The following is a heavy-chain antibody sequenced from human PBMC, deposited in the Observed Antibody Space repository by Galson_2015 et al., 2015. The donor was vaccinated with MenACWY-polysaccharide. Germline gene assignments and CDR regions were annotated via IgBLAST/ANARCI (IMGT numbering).Heavy chain of an antibody. Sequence: ETLSLTCTVSGDSISTYYWHWIRQPPGKGLEWVGYIYYTGSTNYNPSFNSRVTISLDTSQYQYSLKLKSVTAADTAVYYCARGRGQLPLQFDYWGQGVLVTVSS. J-gene: IGHJ4*02. CDR3: ARGRGQLPLQFDY. CDR2: IYYTGST. D-gene: IGHD1-1*01. CDR1: GDSISTYY. V-gene: IGHV4-59*01.